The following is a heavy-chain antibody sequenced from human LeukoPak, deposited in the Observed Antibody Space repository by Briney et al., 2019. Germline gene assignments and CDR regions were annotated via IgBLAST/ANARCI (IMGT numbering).Heavy chain of an antibody. J-gene: IGHJ4*02. CDR2: IIPILGIA. V-gene: IGHV1-69*04. CDR1: GGTFSSYA. Sequence: SVKVSCKTSGGTFSSYAISWVRQAPGQGLEWMGRIIPILGIANYAQKFQGRVTITADKSTSTAYMELSSLRSEDTAVYYCARDSGTTVVTPLGYWGQGTLVTVSS. D-gene: IGHD4-23*01. CDR3: ARDSGTTVVTPLGY.